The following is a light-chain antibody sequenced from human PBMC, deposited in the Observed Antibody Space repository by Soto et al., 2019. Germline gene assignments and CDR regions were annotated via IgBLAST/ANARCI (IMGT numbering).Light chain of an antibody. CDR1: QSVSSY. CDR3: QQRSNWPRT. CDR2: DAS. J-gene: IGKJ1*01. V-gene: IGKV3-11*01. Sequence: ENVLTQSPATLSLSPGERATLSCRASQSVSSYLAWHQQKPGQAPRLLIYDASNRATGIPARFSGSGSGTDFTLTISSLEPEDLAVYYCQQRSNWPRTFGQGTKVEIK.